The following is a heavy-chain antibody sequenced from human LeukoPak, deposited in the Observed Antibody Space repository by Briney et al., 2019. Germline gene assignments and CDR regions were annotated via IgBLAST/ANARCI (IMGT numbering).Heavy chain of an antibody. CDR1: GYTFTGYY. V-gene: IGHV1-2*02. D-gene: IGHD6-6*01. CDR2: INPNSGGT. J-gene: IGHJ4*02. CDR3: ARDNRSKYSSSSLGFDY. Sequence: ASVKVSCKASGYTFTGYYMHWVRQAPGQGLEWMGWINPNSGGTNYAQKFQGRVTMTRDTSISTAYMELSRLRSDDTAVYYCARDNRSKYSSSSLGFDYWGQGTLVTVSS.